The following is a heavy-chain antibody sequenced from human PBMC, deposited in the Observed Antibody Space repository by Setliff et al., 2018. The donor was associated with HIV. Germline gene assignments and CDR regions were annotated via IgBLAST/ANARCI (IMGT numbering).Heavy chain of an antibody. CDR3: AKGQDGLRYNWFDT. J-gene: IGHJ5*02. CDR2: IFGSADNT. V-gene: IGHV3-23*01. CDR1: GFTLSTYA. Sequence: GGSLRLSCSASGFTLSTYAMSWVRQAPGKGLEWVSAIFGSADNTHYADAVKGRFTLSRDITKNTLYLQMNSLRAEDTAVYFCAKGQDGLRYNWFDTWGQGTLVTVSS.